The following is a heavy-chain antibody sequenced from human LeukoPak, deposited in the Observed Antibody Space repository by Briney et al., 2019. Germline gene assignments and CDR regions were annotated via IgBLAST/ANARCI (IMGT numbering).Heavy chain of an antibody. CDR1: GGSFSGYY. CDR2: INHSGST. Sequence: PSETLPLTCAVYGGSFSGYYWSWIRQPPGRGLEWIGEINHSGSTNYNPSLKSRVTISVDTSKNQFSLKLSSVTAADTAVYYCARGGPIFGVVIIKNYYGMDVWGQGTTVTVSS. V-gene: IGHV4-34*01. D-gene: IGHD3-3*01. CDR3: ARGGPIFGVVIIKNYYGMDV. J-gene: IGHJ6*02.